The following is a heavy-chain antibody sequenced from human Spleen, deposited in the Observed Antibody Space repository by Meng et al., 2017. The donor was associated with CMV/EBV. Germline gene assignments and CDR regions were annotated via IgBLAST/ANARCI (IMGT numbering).Heavy chain of an antibody. CDR3: ARQVARLDY. CDR1: GFTVSSNY. V-gene: IGHV3-7*01. CDR2: IKYSGSEK. J-gene: IGHJ4*02. Sequence: GESLKISCAASGFTVSSNYMSWVRQAPGKGLEWVANIKYSGSEKYYVDSVKGRFIISRDNANNSLYLHMNNLRAEDTAVYYCARQVARLDYWGQGTLVTVSS. D-gene: IGHD6-25*01.